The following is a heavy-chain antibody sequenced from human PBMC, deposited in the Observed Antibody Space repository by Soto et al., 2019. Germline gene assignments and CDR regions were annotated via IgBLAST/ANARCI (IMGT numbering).Heavy chain of an antibody. CDR1: GFTFSSYE. Sequence: GVLRLSCAASGFTFSSYEMNWVRQAPGKGLEWVSYISSSGSTIYYADSVKGRFTISRDNAKNSLYLQMNSLRAEDTAVYYCAREDGGNSAYYYGIDVWGQGTTVTSP. V-gene: IGHV3-48*03. CDR3: AREDGGNSAYYYGIDV. D-gene: IGHD2-21*02. J-gene: IGHJ6*02. CDR2: ISSSGSTI.